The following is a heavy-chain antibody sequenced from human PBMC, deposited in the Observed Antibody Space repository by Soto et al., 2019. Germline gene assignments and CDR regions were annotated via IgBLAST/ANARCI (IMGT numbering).Heavy chain of an antibody. D-gene: IGHD3-10*01. CDR3: ARGGRRREVGPVLIRGCIYYGMDV. J-gene: IGHJ6*02. CDR2: INHSGST. CDR1: GGSFSGYY. Sequence: PETLSLTCAVYGGSFSGYYWSWIRQPPGKGLEWIGEINHSGSTNYNPSLKSRVTISVDTSKNQFSLKLSSVTAADTAVYYCARGGRRREVGPVLIRGCIYYGMDVWGQGTTVTVSS. V-gene: IGHV4-34*01.